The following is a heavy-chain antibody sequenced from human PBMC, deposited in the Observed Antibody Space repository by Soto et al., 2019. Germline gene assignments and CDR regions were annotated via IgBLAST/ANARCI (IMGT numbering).Heavy chain of an antibody. Sequence: GGSLRLSCAASGFTFDDYTMHWVRQAPGKGLEWVSLISWDGGSTYYADSVKGRFTISRDNSKNSLYLQMNSLRTEDTALYYCAKDTSHSPMVRGVTNWGQGTLVTVSS. CDR2: ISWDGGST. V-gene: IGHV3-43*01. CDR1: GFTFDDYT. CDR3: AKDTSHSPMVRGVTN. J-gene: IGHJ4*02. D-gene: IGHD3-10*01.